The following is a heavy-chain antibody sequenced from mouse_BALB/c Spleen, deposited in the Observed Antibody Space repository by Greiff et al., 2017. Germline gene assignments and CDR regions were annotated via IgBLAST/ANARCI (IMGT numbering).Heavy chain of an antibody. V-gene: IGHV2-9*02. CDR2: IWAGGST. D-gene: IGHD4-1*01. CDR1: GFSLTSYG. Sequence: VNVVESGPGLVAPSQSLSITCTVSGFSLTSYGVHWVRQPPGKGLEWLGVIWAGGSTNYNSALMSRLSISKDNSKSQVFLKMNSLQTDDTAMYYCARTGTDLYYAMDYWGQGTSVTVSS. CDR3: ARTGTDLYYAMDY. J-gene: IGHJ4*01.